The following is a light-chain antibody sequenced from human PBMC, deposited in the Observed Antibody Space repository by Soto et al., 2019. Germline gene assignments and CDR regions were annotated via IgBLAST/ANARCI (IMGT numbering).Light chain of an antibody. J-gene: IGKJ2*01. CDR1: QSLLHSNGYTY. V-gene: IGKV2-28*01. Sequence: DIVMTQSPLSLPVTPGEPASISCRSSQSLLHSNGYTYLDWYLQKPGQSPQLLIYLGSIRASGVPDRFSGSGSGTDFTLKISRVEAEDFGVYYCMQALQTHYSFGQGTKLEIK. CDR2: LGS. CDR3: MQALQTHYS.